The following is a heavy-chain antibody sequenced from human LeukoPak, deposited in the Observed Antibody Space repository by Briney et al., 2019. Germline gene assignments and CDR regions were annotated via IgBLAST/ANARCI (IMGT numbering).Heavy chain of an antibody. Sequence: GGSLRLSCAASGFTFSNYAMHWVRQAPGKGLEWVAIISYGGSNKHYADSVKGRFTISRDNSKNTLYLQMNSLRAEDTAVYYCATDSGYDHHGLFDYWGQGTLVTVSS. J-gene: IGHJ4*02. D-gene: IGHD5-12*01. CDR1: GFTFSNYA. CDR2: ISYGGSNK. V-gene: IGHV3-30*04. CDR3: ATDSGYDHHGLFDY.